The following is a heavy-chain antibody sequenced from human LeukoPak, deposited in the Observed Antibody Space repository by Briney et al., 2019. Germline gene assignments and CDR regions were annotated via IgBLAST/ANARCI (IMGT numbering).Heavy chain of an antibody. CDR1: GFTVGSNH. CDR3: AELGITMIGGV. V-gene: IGHV3-66*01. Sequence: GGSLRLSCAASGFTVGSNHMSWVRQAPGKGLEWVSVIYSGGSTNYADSVKGRFTISRDNSKNTLDLQMNSLRAEDTAVYYCAELGITMIGGVWGKGTTVTISS. D-gene: IGHD3-10*02. CDR2: IYSGGST. J-gene: IGHJ6*04.